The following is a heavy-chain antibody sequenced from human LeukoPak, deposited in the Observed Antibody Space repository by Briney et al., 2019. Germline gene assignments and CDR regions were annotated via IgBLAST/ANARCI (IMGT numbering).Heavy chain of an antibody. Sequence: GGSLRLSCAASGFTFSSYAMSWVRQAPGKGPEWVSAISGSGGSTYYADSVKGRFTISRDNSKNTLYLQMNSLRAEDTAVYYCAKDLVYSNYYFDYWGQGTLVTVSS. D-gene: IGHD6-13*01. J-gene: IGHJ4*02. CDR2: ISGSGGST. CDR1: GFTFSSYA. V-gene: IGHV3-23*01. CDR3: AKDLVYSNYYFDY.